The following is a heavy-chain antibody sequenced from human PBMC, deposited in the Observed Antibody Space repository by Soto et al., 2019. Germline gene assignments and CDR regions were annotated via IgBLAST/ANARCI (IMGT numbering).Heavy chain of an antibody. V-gene: IGHV3-23*01. CDR1: GLIFSDYA. CDR2: IGGSGGDT. J-gene: IGHJ4*02. D-gene: IGHD1-26*01. CDR3: AKDRFGIVGPVDY. Sequence: PGGSLRLSCAASGLIFSDYAMSWDRQAPGKGLECVACIGGSGGDTFYADSVKRRFTISRDNSKNTLSLHMNSLRVDDTAVYFCAKDRFGIVGPVDYWGQGTLVTVSS.